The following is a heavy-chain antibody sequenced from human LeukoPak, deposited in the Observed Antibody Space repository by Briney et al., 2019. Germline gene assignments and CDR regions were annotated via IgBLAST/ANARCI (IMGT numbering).Heavy chain of an antibody. CDR1: GGSFSGYY. J-gene: IGHJ4*02. CDR3: ARGRETAAGTGEFDY. Sequence: SETLSHTCAVYGGSFSGYYWSWIRQPPGKGLEWIGEINHSGSTNYNPSLKSRVTISVDTSKNQFSLKLSSVTAADTAVYYCARGRETAAGTGEFDYWGQGTLVTVSS. D-gene: IGHD6-13*01. CDR2: INHSGST. V-gene: IGHV4-34*01.